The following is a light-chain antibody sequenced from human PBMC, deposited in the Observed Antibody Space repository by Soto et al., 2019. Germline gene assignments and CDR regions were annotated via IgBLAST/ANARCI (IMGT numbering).Light chain of an antibody. J-gene: IGKJ1*01. V-gene: IGKV4-1*01. Sequence: DIVMTQSPDSLAVSLGERATINCKSSQSVLYSSNNKNYLAWYQQKPGQPPKLLIYWASTRESGVPDRFSGSGSGTDFTLTISSLQAEDVGVYYCQQYYSSWTFGQGTKVEIK. CDR1: QSVLYSSNNKNY. CDR3: QQYYSSWT. CDR2: WAS.